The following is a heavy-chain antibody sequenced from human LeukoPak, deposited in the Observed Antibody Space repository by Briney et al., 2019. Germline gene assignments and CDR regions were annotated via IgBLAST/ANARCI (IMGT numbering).Heavy chain of an antibody. D-gene: IGHD3-3*01. CDR1: GFTFSSYA. CDR2: TSYDGSIK. J-gene: IGHJ3*02. CDR3: AREITIFGVVIQRYDAFDI. Sequence: GGSLRLSCAASGFTFSSYAMHWVRQAPGKGLEWVAVTSYDGSIKKYADSVKGRFTISRDNSKNTLFLQMDSLRPEDTALYYCAREITIFGVVIQRYDAFDIWGQGTMVTVSS. V-gene: IGHV3-30-3*01.